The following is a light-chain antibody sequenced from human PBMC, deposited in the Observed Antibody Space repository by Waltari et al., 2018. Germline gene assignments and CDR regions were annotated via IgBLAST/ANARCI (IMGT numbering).Light chain of an antibody. CDR3: SSYTSSSTLVV. CDR2: DVS. CDR1: STYVGGSNY. Sequence: QSALTQPASVSGSPGQSLTISCTGTSTYVGGSNYVSWYQQHPGKAPKLMIYDVSNRPSGVSNRFSGSKSGNTASLTISGLQAEDEADYYCSSYTSSSTLVVFGGGTKLTVL. V-gene: IGLV2-14*01. J-gene: IGLJ2*01.